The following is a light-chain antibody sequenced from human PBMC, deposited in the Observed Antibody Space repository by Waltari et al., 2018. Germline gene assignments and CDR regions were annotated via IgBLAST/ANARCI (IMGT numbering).Light chain of an antibody. V-gene: IGKV1-17*01. CDR3: LQYNSTPRT. CDR2: AAS. J-gene: IGKJ1*01. Sequence: DIQMTQSPSSLSASAGDRVTITCRASQDISTYLNWYQQKPGKTPKRLIYAASSLESGVPSRFSGSGSGTDFTLTISSLQPEDFATYYCLQYNSTPRTFGQGTKVEIK. CDR1: QDISTY.